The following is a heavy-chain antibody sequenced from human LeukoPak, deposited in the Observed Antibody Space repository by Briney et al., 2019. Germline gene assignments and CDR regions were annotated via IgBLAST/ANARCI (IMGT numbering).Heavy chain of an antibody. CDR3: ARGGDYYDSSGRGFDY. CDR2: IYTSGST. J-gene: IGHJ4*02. CDR1: GGSISSGSYY. V-gene: IGHV4-61*02. D-gene: IGHD3-22*01. Sequence: SETLSLTCTVSGGSISSGSYYWSWIRQPAGKGLEWIGRIYTSGSTNYNPSLKSRVTISVDTSKNQFSLKLSSVTAADTAVYYRARGGDYYDSSGRGFDYWGQGTLVTVSS.